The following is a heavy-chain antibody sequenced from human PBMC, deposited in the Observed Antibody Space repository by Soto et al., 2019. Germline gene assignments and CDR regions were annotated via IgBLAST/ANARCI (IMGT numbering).Heavy chain of an antibody. D-gene: IGHD1-20*01. CDR2: INSDGSST. J-gene: IGHJ6*02. CDR3: ASGISGHKYYYYRMDF. CDR1: GFTFSSYW. Sequence: LRLSCAAPGFTFSSYWMHWVRHAPGKGLVWVSRINSDGSSTSYADSVKGRFTISRDNAKNTLYLQMNSLRAEDTAVYYCASGISGHKYYYYRMDFWGQGTTVTVSS. V-gene: IGHV3-74*01.